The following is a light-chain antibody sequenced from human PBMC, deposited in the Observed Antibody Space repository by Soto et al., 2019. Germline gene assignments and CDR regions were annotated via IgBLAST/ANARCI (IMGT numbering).Light chain of an antibody. CDR1: SSDVGSYNL. CDR2: GGN. J-gene: IGLJ3*02. CDR3: CSYAGGSTWV. Sequence: QSVLTQPASVSGTPGQSITISCTGTSSDVGSYNLVSWYQHRPGKAPQLIIYGGNKRPSGVSNRFSDSKSGNTASLTISGLQAEDEADYYCCSYAGGSTWVFGRGTKVTV. V-gene: IGLV2-23*01.